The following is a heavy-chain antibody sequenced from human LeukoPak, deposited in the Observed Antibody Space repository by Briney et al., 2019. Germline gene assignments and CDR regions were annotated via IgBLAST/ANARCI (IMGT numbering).Heavy chain of an antibody. J-gene: IGHJ4*02. CDR3: AKDVEFGGSYSHTLDC. Sequence: GGSLRLSCAASGFTFSSYGMHWVRQAPGKGLEWVAVISYDGSNKYYADSVKGRFTISRDNSKNTLYLQMNSLRPEDTAVYYCAKDVEFGGSYSHTLDCWGQGTLVTVSS. CDR1: GFTFSSYG. CDR2: ISYDGSNK. V-gene: IGHV3-30*18. D-gene: IGHD1-26*01.